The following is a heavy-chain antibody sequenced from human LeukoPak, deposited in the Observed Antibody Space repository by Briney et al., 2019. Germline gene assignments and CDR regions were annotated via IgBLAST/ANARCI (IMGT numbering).Heavy chain of an antibody. Sequence: ASVKVSCKASGYTFTRYYMHWVRQAPGQGLEWMGWINPNSGGTNYAQKFQGRVTMTRDTSISTAYMELSRLRSDDTAVYYCARDSTNTAMVTRWFDPWGQGTLVTVSS. V-gene: IGHV1-2*02. CDR2: INPNSGGT. CDR1: GYTFTRYY. D-gene: IGHD5-18*01. CDR3: ARDSTNTAMVTRWFDP. J-gene: IGHJ5*02.